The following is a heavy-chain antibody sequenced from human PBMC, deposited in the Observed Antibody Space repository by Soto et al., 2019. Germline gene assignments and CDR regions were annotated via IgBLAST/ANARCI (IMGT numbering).Heavy chain of an antibody. V-gene: IGHV1-3*01. CDR1: GYTFTSYA. Sequence: GASVKVSCTASGYTFTSYAMHWVRQAPGQRLEWMGWINAGNGNTKYSQKFQGRVTITRDTSASTAYMELSSLRSEDTAVYYCARNLVGYCSSTSCRAGFDPWGQGTLVTVSS. D-gene: IGHD2-2*03. J-gene: IGHJ5*02. CDR3: ARNLVGYCSSTSCRAGFDP. CDR2: INAGNGNT.